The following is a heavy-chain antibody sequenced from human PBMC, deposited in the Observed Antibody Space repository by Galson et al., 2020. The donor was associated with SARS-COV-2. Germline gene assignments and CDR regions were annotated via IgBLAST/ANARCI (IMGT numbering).Heavy chain of an antibody. CDR1: GFTFSNYA. Sequence: GGSLRLSCAASGFTFSNYAMSWVRQAPGKGREWVSAISGSGGSTYHADSVKGRFTISRDNSKNTLYLQMNSLRAEDTAVYYCAKDAGSYYDSSGYYGYYYYVNVWGKGTTVAVSS. J-gene: IGHJ6*03. CDR3: AKDAGSYYDSSGYYGYYYYVNV. D-gene: IGHD3-22*01. V-gene: IGHV3-23*01. CDR2: ISGSGGST.